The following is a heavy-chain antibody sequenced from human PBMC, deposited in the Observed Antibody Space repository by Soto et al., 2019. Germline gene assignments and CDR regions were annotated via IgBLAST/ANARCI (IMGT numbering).Heavy chain of an antibody. J-gene: IGHJ4*02. CDR3: ARDNDGGELHVGELEY. V-gene: IGHV1-3*01. D-gene: IGHD1-26*01. Sequence: QVRLVQSGAAVNKPGASVKVSCKASGYTFNSYVLHWVRQAPGQRLEWMGWINAGNGKTKYSQKLQGRLTFAKDTCTSTAYIEVSSRNSEDTGVYYCARDNDGGELHVGELEYWGQGTLVTVSS. CDR2: INAGNGKT. CDR1: GYTFNSYV.